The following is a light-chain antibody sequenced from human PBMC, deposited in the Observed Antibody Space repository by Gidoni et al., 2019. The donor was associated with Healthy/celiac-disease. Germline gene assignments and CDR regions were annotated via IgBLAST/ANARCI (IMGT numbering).Light chain of an antibody. V-gene: IGKV2-28*01. J-gene: IGKJ3*01. Sequence: DIVMTQPPLSLPVTPGEPASISCRSSQSLLHSNGYNYLDWYLQKPGQSPQLLIYLGSNRASGVPDRFSGSGSGTDFTLKISRVEAEDVGVYYCMQALQTPRTFGPXTKVDIK. CDR1: QSLLHSNGYNY. CDR2: LGS. CDR3: MQALQTPRT.